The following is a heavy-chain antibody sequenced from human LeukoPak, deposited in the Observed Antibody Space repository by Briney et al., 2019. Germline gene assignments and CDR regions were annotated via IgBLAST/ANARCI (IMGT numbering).Heavy chain of an antibody. J-gene: IGHJ6*03. V-gene: IGHV3-23*01. Sequence: PGGSLRLSCAASGFTFSSYAMSWVRQAPGKGLEWVSSISGSGGSTYYADSVKARFTIYRDNSKNTLYLRINSMRADYTAVYYCSNLVTYYYCCIDVWGKGTTVTVSS. CDR3: SNLVTYYYCCIDV. CDR2: ISGSGGST. D-gene: IGHD3-9*01. CDR1: GFTFSSYA.